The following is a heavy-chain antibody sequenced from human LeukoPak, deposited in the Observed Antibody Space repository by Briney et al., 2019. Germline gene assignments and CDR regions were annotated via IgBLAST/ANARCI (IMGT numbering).Heavy chain of an antibody. CDR2: INRDGSRT. D-gene: IGHD5-18*01. J-gene: IGHJ4*02. CDR1: GFTFSNHW. Sequence: PGGSLRLSCAASGFTFSNHWMHWVRQAPGKGLMWVSRINRDGSRTDYADSVKGRFTISRDDAMNTLYLQVNSLRAEDTAVYFCARGGSDTAMAHDYWGQGTLVTVSS. V-gene: IGHV3-74*01. CDR3: ARGGSDTAMAHDY.